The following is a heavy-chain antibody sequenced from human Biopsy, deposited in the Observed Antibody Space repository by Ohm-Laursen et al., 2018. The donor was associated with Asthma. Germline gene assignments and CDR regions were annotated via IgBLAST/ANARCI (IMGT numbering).Heavy chain of an antibody. CDR2: IDPNSGGT. CDR3: ARIKIRIGAGTDRYFDL. V-gene: IGHV1-2*06. J-gene: IGHJ2*01. D-gene: IGHD3-16*01. CDR1: GYTFINYA. Sequence: ASVTVSCKASGYTFINYAIHWVRQAPGQGLEWMGRIDPNSGGTNYAQKFLGRVTMTRDTSVNTAFMVLSRLRSDDTAVYYCARIKIRIGAGTDRYFDLWGRGTLVTVSS.